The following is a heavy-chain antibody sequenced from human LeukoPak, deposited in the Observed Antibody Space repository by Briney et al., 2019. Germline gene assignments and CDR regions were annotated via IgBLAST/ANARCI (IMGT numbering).Heavy chain of an antibody. D-gene: IGHD6-13*01. CDR1: GGSLSTTEYY. CDR3: ARFGYISSYDY. Sequence: SETLSLTCTVSGGSLSTTEYYWGWIRQPPGKGLEWIGSIFYTGSTYYNPSLKSRVTISVDTSRNQFSLKLNSVTAADTAMFYCARFGYISSYDYWGQGTLVTVSS. CDR2: IFYTGST. J-gene: IGHJ4*02. V-gene: IGHV4-39*07.